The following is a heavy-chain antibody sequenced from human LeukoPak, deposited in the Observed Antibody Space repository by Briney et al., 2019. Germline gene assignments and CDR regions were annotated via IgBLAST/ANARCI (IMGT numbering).Heavy chain of an antibody. V-gene: IGHV3-30*03. D-gene: IGHD2-2*03. CDR1: GFTFRSYG. J-gene: IGHJ3*02. Sequence: GRSLRLSCAASGFTFRSYGMHWVRQTPGKGLEWVAFISYDGGDKYYAGSVKGRFTISRDNSKNTLYLQMNSLTAEDTAVYYCALSGGYCSSTSCYVDDAFDIWGQGTMVTVSS. CDR2: ISYDGGDK. CDR3: ALSGGYCSSTSCYVDDAFDI.